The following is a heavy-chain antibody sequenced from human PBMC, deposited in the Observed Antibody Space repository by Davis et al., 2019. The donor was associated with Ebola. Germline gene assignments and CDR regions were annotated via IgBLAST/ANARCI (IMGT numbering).Heavy chain of an antibody. V-gene: IGHV4-34*01. J-gene: IGHJ5*02. CDR3: ARHRWLQFRGRFDP. D-gene: IGHD5-24*01. Sequence: MPGGSLRLSCAVYGGSFSSYYWTWIRQTPGEGLEWIGEISHRGSTNYNPSLKSRVTISVDTSKNQFSLKLSSVTAADTAVYYCARHRWLQFRGRFDPWGQGTLVTVSS. CDR2: ISHRGST. CDR1: GGSFSSYY.